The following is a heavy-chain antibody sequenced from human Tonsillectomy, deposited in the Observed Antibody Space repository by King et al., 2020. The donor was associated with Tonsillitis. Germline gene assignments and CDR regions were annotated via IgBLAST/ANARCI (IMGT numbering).Heavy chain of an antibody. Sequence: VQLVESGGGLVQPGGSLRLSCAASGFTFSSYWMHWVRHAPGKGLVWVSHINSEGGNRSYADSVKGRFTISRDNAKNTLYLQMNSLRAEDTAVYYCARGPLGYCSSTSCPYYYYGMDVWGQGTTVTVSS. CDR3: ARGPLGYCSSTSCPYYYYGMDV. J-gene: IGHJ6*02. CDR2: INSEGGNR. V-gene: IGHV3-74*01. CDR1: GFTFSSYW. D-gene: IGHD2-2*01.